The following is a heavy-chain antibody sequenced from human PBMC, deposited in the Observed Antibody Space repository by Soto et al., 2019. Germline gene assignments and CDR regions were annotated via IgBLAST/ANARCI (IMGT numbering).Heavy chain of an antibody. CDR1: GCTFSNAW. CDR3: TTDGMIFGKYGMDV. J-gene: IGHJ6*02. V-gene: IGHV3-15*01. Sequence: EVQLVESGGGLVKPGGSLRLSCAASGCTFSNAWMSWVRQAPGKGLEWVGRIKSKTDGGTTDYAAPVKGRFTISRDDSKNTLYLQMNSLKTEDTAVYYCTTDGMIFGKYGMDVWGQGTTVTVSS. CDR2: IKSKTDGGTT. D-gene: IGHD3-16*01.